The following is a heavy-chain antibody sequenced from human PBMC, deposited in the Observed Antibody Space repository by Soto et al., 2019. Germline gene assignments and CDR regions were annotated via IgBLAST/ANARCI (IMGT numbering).Heavy chain of an antibody. V-gene: IGHV3-30*18. Sequence: QVQLVESGGGVVQPGRSLRLSCAASGFTFSSYGMHWVRQAPGKGLEWVAVISYDGSNKCYADSVKGRFTISRDNSKNTLYLQMNSLRAEDTAVYYCAKDLVAVAGTWVVDYWGQGTLVTVSS. CDR2: ISYDGSNK. J-gene: IGHJ4*02. CDR1: GFTFSSYG. CDR3: AKDLVAVAGTWVVDY. D-gene: IGHD6-19*01.